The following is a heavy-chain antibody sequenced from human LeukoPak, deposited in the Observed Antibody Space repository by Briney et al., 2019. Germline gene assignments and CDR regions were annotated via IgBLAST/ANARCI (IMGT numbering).Heavy chain of an antibody. D-gene: IGHD3-16*02. V-gene: IGHV3-48*04. J-gene: IGHJ4*02. CDR3: TTEIGYVWGSYRSDY. Sequence: PGGSLRLSCAASGFTFSSYSMNWVRQAPGKGLEWVSYISSSSSTIYYADSVKGRFTISRDNAKNSLYLQMNSLRAEDTAVYYCTTEIGYVWGSYRSDYWGQGTLVTVSS. CDR2: ISSSSSTI. CDR1: GFTFSSYS.